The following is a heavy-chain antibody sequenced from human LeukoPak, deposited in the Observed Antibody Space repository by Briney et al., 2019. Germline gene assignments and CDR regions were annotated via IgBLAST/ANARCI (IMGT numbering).Heavy chain of an antibody. Sequence: HPSETLSLTCTVSGGSISNNYWSWIRQPPGKGLEWVAVISYDGSNKYYADSVKGRFTISRDNSKNTLYLQMNSLRAEDTAVYYCARELVSSIVVVTAMGYFDYWGQGTLVTVSS. CDR2: ISYDGSNK. V-gene: IGHV3-30-3*01. CDR1: GGSISNNY. J-gene: IGHJ4*02. D-gene: IGHD2-21*02. CDR3: ARELVSSIVVVTAMGYFDY.